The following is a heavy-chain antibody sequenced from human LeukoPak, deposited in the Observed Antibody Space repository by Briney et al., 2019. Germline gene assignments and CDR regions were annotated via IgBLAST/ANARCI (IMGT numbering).Heavy chain of an antibody. J-gene: IGHJ6*03. Sequence: SETLSLTCTVSGGPISSSNWWSWVRQPPGKGLEWIGEIYHSGSTNYNPSLKSRVTISVDKSKNQFSLKLSSVTAADTAVYYCARRYYDILTGYYPYYYYYYYMDVWGKGTTVTVSS. V-gene: IGHV4-4*02. CDR1: GGPISSSNW. D-gene: IGHD3-9*01. CDR3: ARRYYDILTGYYPYYYYYYYMDV. CDR2: IYHSGST.